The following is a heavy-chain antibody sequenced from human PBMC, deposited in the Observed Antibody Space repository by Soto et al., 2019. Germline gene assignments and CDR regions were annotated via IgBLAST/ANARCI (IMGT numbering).Heavy chain of an antibody. CDR3: ARDAHSTISFPTRYFDY. CDR2: ISVYNGNT. V-gene: IGHV1-18*04. CDR1: GYHFSAYG. J-gene: IGHJ4*02. D-gene: IGHD2-2*01. Sequence: QVQLVQSGPDVMKPGASVKVSCEASGYHFSAYGRRWVRQAPGQGLEWMGWISVYNGNTNYAQKFQGRVAMTIDTSTRTAYMELWSLGPDDAAMYYCARDAHSTISFPTRYFDYWGQGTRVTVSS.